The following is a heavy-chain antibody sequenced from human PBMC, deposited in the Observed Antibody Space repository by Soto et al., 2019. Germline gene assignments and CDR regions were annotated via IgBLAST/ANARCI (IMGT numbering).Heavy chain of an antibody. V-gene: IGHV1-18*01. D-gene: IGHD3-9*01. J-gene: IGHJ6*03. CDR2: ISAYNGNT. CDR3: ARQSSKYYDILTLNYYYYMDV. CDR1: GYTFTSYG. Sequence: QVQLVQSGAEVKKPGASVKVSCKASGYTFTSYGISWVRQAPGQGLEWMGWISAYNGNTNYAQKLQGRVTMTTDTSTSTAYMELRSLRSDDTAVYYCARQSSKYYDILTLNYYYYMDVWGKGTTVTVSS.